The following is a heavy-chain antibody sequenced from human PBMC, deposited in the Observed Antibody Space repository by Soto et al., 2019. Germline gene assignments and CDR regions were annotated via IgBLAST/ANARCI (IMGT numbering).Heavy chain of an antibody. J-gene: IGHJ3*02. CDR3: ARVAAWTDEAFDI. V-gene: IGHV3-33*01. CDR2: VLKDGNTK. CDR1: GFSVSNYG. D-gene: IGHD6-25*01. Sequence: QVQLVESGGGVVQPGQSLRLSCAASGFSVSNYGMHWVRQAPGKGLEWVAVVLKDGNTKHYGDSVKGRFTISRDNSKNTLELQMSSLRGEDTAVYYCARVAAWTDEAFDIWGQGTMVTVSS.